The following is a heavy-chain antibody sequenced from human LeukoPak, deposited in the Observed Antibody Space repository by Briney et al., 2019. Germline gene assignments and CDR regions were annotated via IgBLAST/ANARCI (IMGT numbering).Heavy chain of an antibody. CDR3: ARHYYDSSGYSFDY. CDR2: IDWDDDK. CDR1: GFSLSTSGMC. D-gene: IGHD3-22*01. V-gene: IGHV2-70*11. Sequence: SGPTLVNPTQTLTLTCTFSGFSLSTSGMCVSWIRQPPGKALEWLARIDWDDDKYYSTSLKTRLTISKDTSKNQVVLTMTHMDPVDTATYYCARHYYDSSGYSFDYWGQGTLVTVSS. J-gene: IGHJ4*02.